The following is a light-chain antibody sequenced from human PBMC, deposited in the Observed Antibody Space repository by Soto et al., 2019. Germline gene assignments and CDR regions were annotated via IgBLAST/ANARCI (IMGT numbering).Light chain of an antibody. CDR2: AAS. Sequence: IHMTQSPSSLSASVGDRVTISCRACQSIGSYLHWYQQKPGKAPNLLIFAASNLQSGVPSRFSGSGSGTDFTLTISSLQPEDFATYYCQQSYSTPINFGQGTRLEIK. J-gene: IGKJ5*01. CDR1: QSIGSY. V-gene: IGKV1-39*01. CDR3: QQSYSTPIN.